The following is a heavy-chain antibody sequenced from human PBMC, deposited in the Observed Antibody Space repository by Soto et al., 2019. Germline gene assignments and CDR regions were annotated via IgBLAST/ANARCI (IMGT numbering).Heavy chain of an antibody. CDR2: ISSSSSYI. CDR1: GFTFSSYS. CDR3: ARDEDDFGYMDV. J-gene: IGHJ6*03. D-gene: IGHD3-3*01. Sequence: GGSLRLSCAASGFTFSSYSMNWVRQAPGKGLEWVSSISSSSSYIYYADSVKGRFTISRDNAKNSLYLQMNSLRAEDTAVYYCARDEDDFGYMDVWGKGTTVTVSS. V-gene: IGHV3-21*01.